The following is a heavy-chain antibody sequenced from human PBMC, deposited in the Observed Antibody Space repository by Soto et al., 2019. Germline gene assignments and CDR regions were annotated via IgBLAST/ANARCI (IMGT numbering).Heavy chain of an antibody. CDR3: ARDFSGSGKFDF. CDR1: GGSVSSGSYF. J-gene: IGHJ4*02. Sequence: SETLSLTCTVSGGSVSSGSYFWSWIRQPPGKGLEWIGYIYHSGSTKYNPYLKSRVTMSIDTSKNQFSLKLNSVTAADTAVYYCARDFSGSGKFDFWGQGALVTVSS. CDR2: IYHSGST. D-gene: IGHD1-26*01. V-gene: IGHV4-61*01.